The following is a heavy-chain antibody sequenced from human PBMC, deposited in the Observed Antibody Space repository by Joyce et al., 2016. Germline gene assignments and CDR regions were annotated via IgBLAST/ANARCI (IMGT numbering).Heavy chain of an antibody. Sequence: QVQLQESGPGLVKPSETLSLTCGVSGLSFDLHSFWGWIRQPPGKGLEWIGNVLLHGTPHYSPSLKSRVTISMDTSKNQFSLNLNSLTAADTAVYFCARRPYNVHTPLGSDWYFDLWGRGTLVTVSS. D-gene: IGHD5-18*01. J-gene: IGHJ2*01. CDR1: GLSFDLHSF. V-gene: IGHV4-38-2*01. CDR3: ARRPYNVHTPLGSDWYFDL. CDR2: VLLHGTP.